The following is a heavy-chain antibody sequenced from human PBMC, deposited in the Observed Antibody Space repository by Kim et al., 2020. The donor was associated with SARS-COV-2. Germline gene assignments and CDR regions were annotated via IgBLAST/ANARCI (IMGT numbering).Heavy chain of an antibody. CDR3: ARQGQGGLFDY. Sequence: DNRCSPAFQGQVTISADKAISTAYLQWSSLKASDTAMYYCARQGQGGLFDYWGQGTLVTVSS. D-gene: IGHD3-16*01. J-gene: IGHJ4*02. V-gene: IGHV5-51*01. CDR2: DN.